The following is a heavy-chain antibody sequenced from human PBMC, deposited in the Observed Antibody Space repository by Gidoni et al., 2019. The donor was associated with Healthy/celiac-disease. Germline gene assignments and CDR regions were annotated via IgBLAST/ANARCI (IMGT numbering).Heavy chain of an antibody. V-gene: IGHV3-33*01. J-gene: IGHJ6*02. CDR2: IWYDGSNK. Sequence: SYGMHWVRQAPGKGLEWVAVIWYDGSNKYYADSVKGRFTISRDNSKNTLYLQMNSLRAEDTAVYYCARPLRGVYYYYYYGMDVWGQGTTVTVSS. D-gene: IGHD3-10*01. CDR3: ARPLRGVYYYYYYGMDV. CDR1: SYG.